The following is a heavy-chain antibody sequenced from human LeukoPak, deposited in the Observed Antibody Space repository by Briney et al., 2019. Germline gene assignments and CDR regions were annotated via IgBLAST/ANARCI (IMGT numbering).Heavy chain of an antibody. CDR2: INPNSGGT. J-gene: IGHJ4*02. CDR1: GYTFTGYY. CDR3: ARDPNQPRYCSSTSCYWDFDY. V-gene: IGHV1-2*02. D-gene: IGHD2-2*01. Sequence: GASVKVSCKASGYTFTGYYMHWVRQAPGQGLEWMGWINPNSGGTNYAQKFQGRVTMTRDTSISTAYMELSRLRSDDTAVYYCARDPNQPRYCSSTSCYWDFDYWGQGTLVTVSS.